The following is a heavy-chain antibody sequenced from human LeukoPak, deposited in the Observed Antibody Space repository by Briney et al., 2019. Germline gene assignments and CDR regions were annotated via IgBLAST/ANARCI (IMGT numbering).Heavy chain of an antibody. V-gene: IGHV1-18*01. CDR1: GYTFTSYG. CDR3: ARVGAYCTSTSCLDY. CDR2: ISAYNGNT. Sequence: ASVKVSCKASGYTFTSYGISWVRQAPGQGPEWMGWISAYNGNTNYAQKLQGRVTMTTDTSTSTAYMELRSLRSDDTAVYYCARVGAYCTSTSCLDYWGQGTLVTVSS. J-gene: IGHJ4*02. D-gene: IGHD2-2*01.